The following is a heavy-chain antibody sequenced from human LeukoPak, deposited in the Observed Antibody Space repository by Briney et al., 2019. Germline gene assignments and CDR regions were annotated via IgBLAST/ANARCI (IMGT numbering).Heavy chain of an antibody. CDR2: ISSSGSTI. Sequence: TGGSMRLSCAASGFTFSRYEMNWVRQAPGKRREWVSYISSSGSTIYYANSVKGRFTISRDNDKNSLYLQMNSLRGEHTFDHYCARTCSSWRPVPNAFYIWGSDTIVTASS. CDR3: ARTCSSWRPVPNAFYI. J-gene: IGHJ3*02. D-gene: IGHD6-6*01. CDR1: GFTFSRYE. V-gene: IGHV3-48*03.